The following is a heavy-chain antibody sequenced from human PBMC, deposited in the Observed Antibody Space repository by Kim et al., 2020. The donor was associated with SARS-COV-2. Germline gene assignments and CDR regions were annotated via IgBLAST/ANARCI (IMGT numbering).Heavy chain of an antibody. J-gene: IGHJ4*02. Sequence: GGSLRLSCAASGFTFDDYAMHWVRQAPGKGLEWVSGISWNSGTIGYADSVKGRFTISRDNAKNSLYLQMNSLRVEDTALYYCVKDMAVTKSVLDYWGQGT. D-gene: IGHD4-17*01. V-gene: IGHV3-9*01. CDR2: ISWNSGTI. CDR1: GFTFDDYA. CDR3: VKDMAVTKSVLDY.